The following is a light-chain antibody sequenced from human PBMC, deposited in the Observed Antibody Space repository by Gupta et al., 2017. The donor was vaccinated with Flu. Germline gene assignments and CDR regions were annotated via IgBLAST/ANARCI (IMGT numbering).Light chain of an antibody. CDR1: QNIGDN. Sequence: PATLSVSPGERASLTCRASQNIGDNLAWYQQRPGQAPRLLIFDAISRTSDFPARFSGSGSGTHFTLTIDSLQSEDFALYFCQQYNNCPRTFGQGTXVDIK. J-gene: IGKJ1*01. CDR2: DAI. CDR3: QQYNNCPRT. V-gene: IGKV3-15*01.